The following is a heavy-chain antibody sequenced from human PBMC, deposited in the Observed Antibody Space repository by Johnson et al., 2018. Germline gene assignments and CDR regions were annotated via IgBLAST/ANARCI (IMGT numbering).Heavy chain of an antibody. V-gene: IGHV3-9*01. J-gene: IGHJ1*01. D-gene: IGHD3-10*01. CDR2: ISWNSRNI. CDR3: VGGPWFGELLEYFQH. Sequence: VQLVESGGGLVQPGRSLRLSCAASGFTLDDYAMHWVRQVPGKGLEWVSGISWNSRNIDYADSVKGRFTISRDNAKNSVSLQMDSLGTEDTALYYWVGGPWFGELLEYFQHWGQGTKVTVAA. CDR1: GFTLDDYA.